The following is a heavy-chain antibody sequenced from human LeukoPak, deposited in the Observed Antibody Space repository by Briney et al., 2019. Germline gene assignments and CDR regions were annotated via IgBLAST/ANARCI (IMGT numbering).Heavy chain of an antibody. CDR3: ARPAHRWSSSWYYFDY. CDR2: ISYDGSNK. J-gene: IGHJ4*02. Sequence: GGSLRLSCAASGFTFSSYAMHWVRQAPGKGLERVAVISYDGSNKYYADSVKGRFTISRDNSKNTLYLQMNSLRAEDTAVYYCARPAHRWSSSWYYFDYWGQGTLVTVSS. D-gene: IGHD6-13*01. V-gene: IGHV3-30*04. CDR1: GFTFSSYA.